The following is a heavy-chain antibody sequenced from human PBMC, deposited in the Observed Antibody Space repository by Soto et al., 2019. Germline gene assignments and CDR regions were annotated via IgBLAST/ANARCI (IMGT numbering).Heavy chain of an antibody. CDR3: AREDGDPRFGDYYGMDV. Sequence: EVQLVESGGGLVQPGGSLRLSCAASGFTFSSYDMHWVRQATGKGLEWVSAIGTAGDTYYPGSVKGRFTISRENAKNSLYLQMHSLRAEDTAVYYCAREDGDPRFGDYYGMDVCGQGTTVTVSS. CDR2: IGTAGDT. D-gene: IGHD4-17*01. J-gene: IGHJ6*01. CDR1: GFTFSSYD. V-gene: IGHV3-13*01.